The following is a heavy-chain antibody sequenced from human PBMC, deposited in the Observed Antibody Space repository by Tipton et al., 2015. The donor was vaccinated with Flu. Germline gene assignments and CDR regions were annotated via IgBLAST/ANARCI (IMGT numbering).Heavy chain of an antibody. V-gene: IGHV4-38-2*01. CDR1: GYSISSGYY. CDR2: IYHSGST. D-gene: IGHD3-16*01. Sequence: TLSLTCAVSGYSISSGYYWGWIRQPPGKGLEWIGSIYHSGSTYYNPSLKSRVTISVDTSKNQFSLKLSSVTAADTAVYYCARADTDYDYVSAYFDYWGQGTLVTVYS. CDR3: ARADTDYDYVSAYFDY. J-gene: IGHJ4*02.